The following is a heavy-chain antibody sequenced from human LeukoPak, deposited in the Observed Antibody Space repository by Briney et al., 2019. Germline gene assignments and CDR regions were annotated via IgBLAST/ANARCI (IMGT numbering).Heavy chain of an antibody. J-gene: IGHJ4*02. CDR2: IYYSGST. V-gene: IGHV4-59*08. D-gene: IGHD6-19*01. Sequence: SETLSLTCTVSGGSISSYYWSWIRQPPGKGLEWIGYIYYSGSTNYNPSLKSRVTTSVDTSKNQFSLKLSSVTAADTAVYYCARLHLGYSSGWYYFDYWGQGTLVTVSS. CDR3: ARLHLGYSSGWYYFDY. CDR1: GGSISSYY.